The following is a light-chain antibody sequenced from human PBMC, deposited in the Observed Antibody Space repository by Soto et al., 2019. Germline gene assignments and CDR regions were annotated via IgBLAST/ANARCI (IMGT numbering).Light chain of an antibody. J-gene: IGLJ1*01. Sequence: QSALTQPPSVSAAPGQKVTISCSGGSSNIGNNYVSWYQQLPGTAPKLLIYDNNKRPSGIPDRFSGSKSGTSATLGITGLQTGDEADYYCGTWDSSLSAGYVFGTGTKVTVL. V-gene: IGLV1-51*01. CDR3: GTWDSSLSAGYV. CDR2: DNN. CDR1: SSNIGNNY.